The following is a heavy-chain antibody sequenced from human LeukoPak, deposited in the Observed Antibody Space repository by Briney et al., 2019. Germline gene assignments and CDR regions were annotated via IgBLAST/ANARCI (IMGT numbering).Heavy chain of an antibody. CDR1: GGSISSSSYY. V-gene: IGHV4-39*07. D-gene: IGHD1-26*01. Sequence: SETLSLTCTVSGGSISSSSYYWGWIRQPPGKGLEWIGSIYYSGSTYYNPSLKSRVTISVDTSKNQFSLKLSSVTAADTAVYYCARAQIVGVMFDYWGQGTLVTVSS. CDR2: IYYSGST. J-gene: IGHJ4*02. CDR3: ARAQIVGVMFDY.